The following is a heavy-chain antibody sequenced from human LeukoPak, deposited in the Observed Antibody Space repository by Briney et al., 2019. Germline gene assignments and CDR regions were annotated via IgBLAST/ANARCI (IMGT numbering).Heavy chain of an antibody. J-gene: IGHJ5*02. Sequence: PGGSLRLPGAASGFTFSRYWMTWVRQAPGKGLEWVANIKQDGSEKYYVDSVKGRFTISRDNAKNSLYLQMNSLRAEDTAVYYCAKDLSVLVRFGECSRDRSFDPWGQGTLVTVSS. CDR2: IKQDGSEK. D-gene: IGHD3-10*01. CDR1: GFTFSRYW. V-gene: IGHV3-7*04. CDR3: AKDLSVLVRFGECSRDRSFDP.